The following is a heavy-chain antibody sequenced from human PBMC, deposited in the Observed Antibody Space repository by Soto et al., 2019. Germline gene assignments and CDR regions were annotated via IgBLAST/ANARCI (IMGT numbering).Heavy chain of an antibody. CDR3: GKARYLLVDQPLYFES. CDR1: DFPFRSYA. V-gene: IGHV3-23*01. D-gene: IGHD3-9*01. Sequence: GSLRLSCAASDFPFRSYAMGWVRQAPGKGLEWISVISGSGEITLYTDSVKGRFTISRDFSNNTLSLQMNSLRADDTAIYYCGKARYLLVDQPLYFESWGQGTLVTVSS. J-gene: IGHJ4*02. CDR2: ISGSGEIT.